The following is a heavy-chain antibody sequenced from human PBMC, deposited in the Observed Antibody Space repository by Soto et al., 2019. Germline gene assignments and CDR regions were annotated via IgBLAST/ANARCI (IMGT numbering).Heavy chain of an antibody. CDR1: CGSISSGVNY. D-gene: IGHD3-22*01. CDR2: IYYSGST. CDR3: ARAPYYDSSGYLHYFDY. V-gene: IGHV4-31*03. Sequence: SAARSLTRTVSCGSISSGVNYWSWIRQHPGKGLDWIGYIYYSGSTYYNRSLKRRVTISVDTSKDKFSLKLSSVTAADTAVYYCARAPYYDSSGYLHYFDYWGQGTLVTVSS. J-gene: IGHJ4*02.